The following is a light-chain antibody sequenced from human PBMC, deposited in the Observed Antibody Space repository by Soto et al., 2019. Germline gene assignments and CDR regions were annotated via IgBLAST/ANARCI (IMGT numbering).Light chain of an antibody. CDR2: EVS. CDR1: QSLLHSAGKTY. V-gene: IGKV2D-29*01. Sequence: DIVMTQTPLSMSVTPGQPASISCKSSQSLLHSAGKTYLYWFLQKPDQPPQVLIPEVSNRFSGVPDRFSGSGSGTDFTLKVSRVKAEDVGLDLCMQYLLLSRTFVNGSKVE. CDR3: MQYLLLSRT. J-gene: IGKJ1*01.